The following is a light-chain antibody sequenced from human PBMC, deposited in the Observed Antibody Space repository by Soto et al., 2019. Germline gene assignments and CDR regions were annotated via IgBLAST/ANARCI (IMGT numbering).Light chain of an antibody. CDR3: QQYGTSPRT. CDR1: QDIRGH. J-gene: IGKJ1*01. V-gene: IGKV3-20*01. CDR2: DAS. Sequence: EIVMTQSPATLSVSPGERVTLSCRASQDIRGHLAWYQQKPGQAPRLLIFDASSRATGIPDRFSGSGSGTDFTLSISRLGPEDFAVYYCQQYGTSPRTFGQGTKVDIK.